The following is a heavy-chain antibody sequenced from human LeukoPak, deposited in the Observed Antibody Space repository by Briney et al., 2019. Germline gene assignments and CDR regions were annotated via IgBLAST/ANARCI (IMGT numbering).Heavy chain of an antibody. CDR3: AKSPWFGAIPSYFDY. CDR1: GFTFSSYG. V-gene: IGHV3-23*01. J-gene: IGHJ4*02. D-gene: IGHD3-10*01. CDR2: ISGGGGSA. Sequence: GGSLRLSCSASGFTFSSYGMSWVRQAPGKGLGWVSIISGGGGSAFFADSVKGRFTISRDNSKNTLYVQMNSLRADDTAVYYCAKSPWFGAIPSYFDYWGQGTLVTVSS.